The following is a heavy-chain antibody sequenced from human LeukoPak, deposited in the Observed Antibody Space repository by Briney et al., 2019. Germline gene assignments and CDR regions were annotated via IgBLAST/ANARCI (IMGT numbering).Heavy chain of an antibody. CDR2: IYHSGST. D-gene: IGHD1-26*01. Sequence: PSETLSLTCAVSGGSISSSNWWSWVRQPPGKGLEWIGEIYHSGSTNYNPSLKSRVTISVDKSKNQFSLKLSSVTAADTAVYYCARIPPSYSGSQDHWGQGTLVTVSS. V-gene: IGHV4-4*02. J-gene: IGHJ4*02. CDR1: GGSISSSNW. CDR3: ARIPPSYSGSQDH.